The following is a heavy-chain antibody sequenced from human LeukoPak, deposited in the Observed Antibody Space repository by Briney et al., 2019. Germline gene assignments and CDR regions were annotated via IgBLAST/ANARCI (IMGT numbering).Heavy chain of an antibody. CDR3: ARVAMGGQYLLFGVVNPYYFDY. CDR1: GFTFSSYG. J-gene: IGHJ4*02. V-gene: IGHV3-23*01. CDR2: ISGSGGST. D-gene: IGHD3-3*01. Sequence: GGTLRLSCAASGFTFSSYGMSWVRQAPGKGLEWVSAISGSGGSTYYADSVKGRFTISRDNSKNTLYLQMNSLRAEDTAVYYCARVAMGGQYLLFGVVNPYYFDYWGQGTLVTVSS.